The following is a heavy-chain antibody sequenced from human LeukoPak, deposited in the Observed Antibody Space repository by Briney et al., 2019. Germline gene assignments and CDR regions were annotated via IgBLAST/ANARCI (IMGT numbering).Heavy chain of an antibody. CDR1: GGSISSSSYY. CDR2: IYYSGST. D-gene: IGHD3-9*01. Sequence: SETLSLTCTVSGGSISSSSYYWGWIRQPPGKGLEWIGSIYYSGSTYYNPSLKSRVTISVDTSKNQFSLKLSSVTAADTAVYYCARHYDILTGNYYYYGMDVWGQGTTVTVSS. V-gene: IGHV4-39*01. J-gene: IGHJ6*02. CDR3: ARHYDILTGNYYYYGMDV.